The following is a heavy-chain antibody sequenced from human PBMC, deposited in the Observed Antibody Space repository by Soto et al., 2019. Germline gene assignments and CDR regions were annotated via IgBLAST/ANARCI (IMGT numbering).Heavy chain of an antibody. D-gene: IGHD3-10*01. J-gene: IGHJ6*02. CDR3: ARGTMVRGGDYGMDV. Sequence: QVQLVQSGAEVKKPGSSVKVSCRASGGTFSSYAITWVRQAPGQGLEWMGRIIPFFGTAKYAQKFQGRVTITADKTPGTAYMELSSLRSDDTAVYYCARGTMVRGGDYGMDVWGQGTTVTVSS. CDR2: IIPFFGTA. CDR1: GGTFSSYA. V-gene: IGHV1-69*06.